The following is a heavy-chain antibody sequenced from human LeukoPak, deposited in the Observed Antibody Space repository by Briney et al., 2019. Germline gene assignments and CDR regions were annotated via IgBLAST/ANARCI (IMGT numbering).Heavy chain of an antibody. Sequence: GGSLRLSCAASGFTFSSYAMSWVRQAPGKGLEWVSGISGSGGSTYYADSVKGRFTIFRDNSENTLYPQMNSLRAEDTAVYHCANGWSPDYWGRGTLVTVSS. CDR1: GFTFSSYA. J-gene: IGHJ4*02. D-gene: IGHD2-15*01. CDR2: ISGSGGST. V-gene: IGHV3-23*01. CDR3: ANGWSPDY.